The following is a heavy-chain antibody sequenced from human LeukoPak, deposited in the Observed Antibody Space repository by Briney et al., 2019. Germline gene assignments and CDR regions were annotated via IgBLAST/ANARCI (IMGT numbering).Heavy chain of an antibody. CDR1: GYTFNRYG. Sequence: ASVKVSCKASGYTFNRYGLSWVRQAPGQGLEWMGWISTYNGNAHYAQKLQGRVTMTIDTPTSTAYMELRSLRPDDTAVHYCARARDTSGWYLDAFGVWGQGTLVSVSS. J-gene: IGHJ3*01. D-gene: IGHD6-19*01. CDR2: ISTYNGNA. CDR3: ARARDTSGWYLDAFGV. V-gene: IGHV1-18*01.